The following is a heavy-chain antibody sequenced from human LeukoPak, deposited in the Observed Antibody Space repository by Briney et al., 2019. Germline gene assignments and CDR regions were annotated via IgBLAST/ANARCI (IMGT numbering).Heavy chain of an antibody. CDR2: IYYSGST. D-gene: IGHD1-26*01. J-gene: IGHJ4*02. CDR3: ARPGAEWELPYFDY. V-gene: IGHV4-39*01. Sequence: PSETLSLTCTVSGGSISSSSYYWGWIRQPRGKGLEWIGSIYYSGSTYYNPSLKSRVTISVDTSKNQFSLKLSSVTAADTAVYYCARPGAEWELPYFDYWGQGTLVTVSS. CDR1: GGSISSSSYY.